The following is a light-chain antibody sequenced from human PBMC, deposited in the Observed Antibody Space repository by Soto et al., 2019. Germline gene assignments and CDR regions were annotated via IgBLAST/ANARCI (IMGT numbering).Light chain of an antibody. Sequence: DIQVTQSPSSVSASVGDRVTITCRASQDIAGCLAWYQHKPGRTPELLIHGASRLQSGVPARFSGSGSGTDFTLSINSLQPEDFATYYCQQSYSFPITFGPGTRLDIK. CDR2: GAS. CDR1: QDIAGC. V-gene: IGKV1D-12*01. CDR3: QQSYSFPIT. J-gene: IGKJ5*01.